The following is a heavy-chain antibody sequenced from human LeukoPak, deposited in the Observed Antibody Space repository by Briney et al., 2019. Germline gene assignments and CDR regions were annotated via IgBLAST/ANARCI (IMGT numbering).Heavy chain of an antibody. Sequence: GGSLRLSCAASGFTFSSYSMTWVRQAPGKGLEWVSYISSSSSTIYYADSVKGRFTISRDNAKNSLYLQMNSLRAEDTAKYYCAKYSQLLSGYYFDFWGQGTLVTVSS. CDR1: GFTFSSYS. D-gene: IGHD2-2*01. V-gene: IGHV3-48*04. CDR2: ISSSSSTI. J-gene: IGHJ4*02. CDR3: AKYSQLLSGYYFDF.